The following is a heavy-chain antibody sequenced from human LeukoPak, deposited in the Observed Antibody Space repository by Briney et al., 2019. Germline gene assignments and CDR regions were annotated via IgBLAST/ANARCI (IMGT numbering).Heavy chain of an antibody. D-gene: IGHD2-21*01. CDR2: IKHDGSEK. V-gene: IGHV3-7*04. Sequence: GGSLRLSCTGSGFNFSSHWMSWVRVRQAPGKGLEWVANIKHDGSEKYYVDSVKGRFTISRDNAKDSLYLQMNSLRPEDTAVYYCARNRVVVPAAQWGQGTLVTVSS. J-gene: IGHJ4*02. CDR3: ARNRVVVPAAQ. CDR1: GFNFSSHW.